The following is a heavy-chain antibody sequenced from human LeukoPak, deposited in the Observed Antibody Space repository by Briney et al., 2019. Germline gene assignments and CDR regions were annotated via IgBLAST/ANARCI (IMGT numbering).Heavy chain of an antibody. V-gene: IGHV3-23*01. CDR3: ARDARGWVGEALFDY. Sequence: GGSLRLSCAASGFTFNNYAMNWVRQAPGKGLEWVSTIRGSGTSTYYAHSVKGRFTISRDNSKNTLYLQMNSLRAEDTAVYYCARDARGWVGEALFDYWGQGILVTVSS. CDR1: GFTFNNYA. D-gene: IGHD3-10*01. CDR2: IRGSGTST. J-gene: IGHJ4*02.